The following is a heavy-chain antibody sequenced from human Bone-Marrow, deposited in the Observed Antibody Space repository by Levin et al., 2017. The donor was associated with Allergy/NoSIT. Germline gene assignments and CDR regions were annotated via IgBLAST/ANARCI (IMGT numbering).Heavy chain of an antibody. V-gene: IGHV3-53*01. CDR2: IYSGGST. Sequence: GESLKISCAASGFTVSSNYMSWVRQAPGKGLEWVSVIYSGGSTYYADSVKGRFTISRDNSKNTLYLQMNSLRAEDTAVYYCARAGGYSGYDPFDYWGQGTLVTVSS. CDR1: GFTVSSNY. D-gene: IGHD5-12*01. J-gene: IGHJ4*02. CDR3: ARAGGYSGYDPFDY.